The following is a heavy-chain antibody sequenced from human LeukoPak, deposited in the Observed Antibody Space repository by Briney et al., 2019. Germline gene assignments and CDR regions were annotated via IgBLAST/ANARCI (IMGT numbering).Heavy chain of an antibody. CDR1: GFTFSSYS. CDR3: ARDPYSGSYGADYYYYMDV. D-gene: IGHD1-26*01. J-gene: IGHJ6*03. CDR2: ISSSSSYI. Sequence: PGGSLRLSCAASGFTFSSYSMNWVRQAPGKGLEWVSSISSSSSYIYYADSVKGRFTISRDNAKSSLYLQMNSLRAEDTAVYYCARDPYSGSYGADYYYYMDVWGKGTTVTISS. V-gene: IGHV3-21*01.